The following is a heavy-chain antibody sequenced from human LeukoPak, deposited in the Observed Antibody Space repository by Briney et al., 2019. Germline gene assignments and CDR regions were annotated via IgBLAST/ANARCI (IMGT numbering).Heavy chain of an antibody. J-gene: IGHJ4*02. CDR1: GFTFSDYY. CDR2: ISGSGGST. Sequence: GGSLRLSCAASGFTFSDYYMSWIRQAPGKGLEWVSAISGSGGSTYYADSVKGRFTISRDNAKNSLYLQMNSLRAEDTAVHYCARDAPTYYYDSSGLYFDYWGQGTLVTVSS. CDR3: ARDAPTYYYDSSGLYFDY. D-gene: IGHD3-22*01. V-gene: IGHV3-11*04.